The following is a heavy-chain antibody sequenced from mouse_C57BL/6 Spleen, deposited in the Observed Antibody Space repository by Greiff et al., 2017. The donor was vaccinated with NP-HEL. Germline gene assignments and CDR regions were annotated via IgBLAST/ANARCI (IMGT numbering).Heavy chain of an antibody. CDR3: TEAAYYSKIDAMDY. D-gene: IGHD2-5*01. J-gene: IGHJ4*01. CDR1: GFTFSNYW. Sequence: EVQRVESGGGLVQPGGSMKLSCVASGFTFSNYWMNWVRQSPEKGLEWVAQIRLKSDNYASHYAESVKGRFTISRDDSKSSVYLKMNNLRAEDTGIYYCTEAAYYSKIDAMDYWGQGTSVTVSS. CDR2: IRLKSDNYAS. V-gene: IGHV6-3*01.